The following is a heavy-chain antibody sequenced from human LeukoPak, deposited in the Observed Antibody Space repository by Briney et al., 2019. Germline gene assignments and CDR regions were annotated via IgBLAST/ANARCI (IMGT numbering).Heavy chain of an antibody. D-gene: IGHD1-26*01. CDR3: ARAVTVGAPANDP. Sequence: GGSLRLSCVASGVTLSNYAMSWARQAPGKGLEWVSGISSSGSGGNTYYADSVKGRFTISRDSSKNTLYLQMNSLRAEDTAVYYCARAVTVGAPANDPWGQGTLVTVSS. J-gene: IGHJ5*02. V-gene: IGHV3-23*01. CDR1: GVTLSNYA. CDR2: ISSSGSGGNT.